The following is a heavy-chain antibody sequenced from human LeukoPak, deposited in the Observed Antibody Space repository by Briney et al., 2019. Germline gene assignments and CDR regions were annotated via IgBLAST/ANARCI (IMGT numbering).Heavy chain of an antibody. V-gene: IGHV1-69*01. D-gene: IGHD6-19*01. CDR1: GGTFSSYA. Sequence: SVKVSCKASGGTFSSYAISWVRQAPGQGLEWMGGIIPIFGTANYAQKFQGRVTITADESKSTAYMELSSLGSEDTAVYSCARVSGWRKYYFDYWGQGTLVTVSS. CDR2: IIPIFGTA. CDR3: ARVSGWRKYYFDY. J-gene: IGHJ4*02.